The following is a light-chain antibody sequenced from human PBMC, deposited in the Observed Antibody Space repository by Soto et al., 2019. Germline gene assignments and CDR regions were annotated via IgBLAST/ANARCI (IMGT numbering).Light chain of an antibody. CDR2: KVS. J-gene: IGKJ3*01. Sequence: DAVLTQSPLSLPVTLGQPASISCRSSQSLEYSDGKTYLNWFQQRPGQSPRRLLYKVSNRDSGVPDRFSGSVSGTDFTLTISRLEPEDFAVYYCQQYGSSPRITFGPGTKVDIK. CDR3: QQYGSSPRIT. V-gene: IGKV2-30*01. CDR1: QSLEYSDGKTY.